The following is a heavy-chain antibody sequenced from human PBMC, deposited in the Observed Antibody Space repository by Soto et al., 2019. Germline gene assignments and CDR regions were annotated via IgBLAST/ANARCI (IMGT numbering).Heavy chain of an antibody. CDR2: ISNYIGHP. Sequence: ASVKVSCKASGYSFTTYGITWVRQAPGQGLEWMGWISNYIGHPKYAQNFQGRVTMTADTSTGTAYMELRSLRSDDTAIYYCARGPITARLDPWGQGPLMTV. D-gene: IGHD1-20*01. CDR1: GYSFTTYG. V-gene: IGHV1-18*01. CDR3: ARGPITARLDP. J-gene: IGHJ5*02.